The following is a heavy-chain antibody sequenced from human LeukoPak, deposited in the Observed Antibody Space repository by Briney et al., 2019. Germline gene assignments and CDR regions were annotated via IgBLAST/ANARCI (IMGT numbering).Heavy chain of an antibody. D-gene: IGHD1-26*01. V-gene: IGHV3-53*01. CDR3: ARGGSYLSAFDI. CDR2: IYSGGST. CDR1: GFTVSSNY. Sequence: PGGSLRLSCAASGFTVSSNYMSWVRQAPGKGLEWVSIIYSGGSTFYADSVKGRFTISRDNSKNTLYLQMNSLRAEDTAVNYCARGGSYLSAFDIWGQGTMVTVSS. J-gene: IGHJ3*02.